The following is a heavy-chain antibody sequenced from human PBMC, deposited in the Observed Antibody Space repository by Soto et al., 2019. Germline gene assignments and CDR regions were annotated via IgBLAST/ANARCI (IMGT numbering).Heavy chain of an antibody. J-gene: IGHJ3*02. V-gene: IGHV3-23*01. D-gene: IGHD2-2*01. CDR3: AKDYCSSTSCYAAFDI. Sequence: EVQLLESGGGLVQPGGSLRLSCAASGFTFSSYAMSWVRQAPGKGLEWVSAISGSGGSTYYADSVKGRFTISRDNSKNTLYLQMNSLRAEGTAVYYCAKDYCSSTSCYAAFDIWGQGTMVTVSS. CDR1: GFTFSSYA. CDR2: ISGSGGST.